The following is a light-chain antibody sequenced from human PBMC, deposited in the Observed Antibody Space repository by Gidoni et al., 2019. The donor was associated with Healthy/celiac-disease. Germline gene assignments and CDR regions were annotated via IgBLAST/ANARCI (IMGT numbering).Light chain of an antibody. CDR1: QSISSY. CDR3: QQSYSTPYT. CDR2: AAS. J-gene: IGKJ2*01. Sequence: RVTITCRASQSISSYLNWYQQKPGKAPKLLIYAASSLQSGVPSRFSGSGSGTDFTLPISSLQPEDFATYYCQQSYSTPYTFGQGPKLEIK. V-gene: IGKV1-39*01.